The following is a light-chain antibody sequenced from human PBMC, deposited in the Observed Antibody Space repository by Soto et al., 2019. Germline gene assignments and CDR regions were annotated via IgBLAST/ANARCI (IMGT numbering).Light chain of an antibody. J-gene: IGKJ4*01. CDR2: AAS. CDR1: QTVSSH. Sequence: DIVLTQSPATLSLSPGERATLSCRASQTVSSHLAWFQQKPGQAPRLVIYAASHRTTGIPARYSGSGSGTDFSRTTSSLAPEDLGVYYCQQRATWTTFGGGNRVEIK. CDR3: QQRATWTT. V-gene: IGKV3-11*01.